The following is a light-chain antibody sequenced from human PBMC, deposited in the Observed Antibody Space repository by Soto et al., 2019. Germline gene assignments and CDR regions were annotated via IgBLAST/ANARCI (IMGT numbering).Light chain of an antibody. J-gene: IGKJ4*01. Sequence: EIVMTQSPATLFVSPGERATLSCRASQSVRGNLAWYQQKPGKAPRLLIYGASTWATGIPARFSGSGSGTEFTLTISSLQSEDFAVYYCQQYNNWPLTFGGGTKVDIK. CDR1: QSVRGN. V-gene: IGKV3-15*01. CDR2: GAS. CDR3: QQYNNWPLT.